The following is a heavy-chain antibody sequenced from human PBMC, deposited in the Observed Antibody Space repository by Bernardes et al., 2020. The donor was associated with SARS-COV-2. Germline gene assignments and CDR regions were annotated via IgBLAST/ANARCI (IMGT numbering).Heavy chain of an antibody. CDR1: GNTFTSSA. CDR3: ARSGTYPDAFDI. J-gene: IGHJ3*02. CDR2: HISPFGIT. V-gene: IGHV1-69*01. Sequence: SVKVSCNTSGNTFTSSAVIWVRHAPRQGLECMGGHISPFGITNYAQNFQGRVTIAADESTSTVYMELSSLRSEDTAMYYCARSGTYPDAFDIWGLRTMVTVTS. D-gene: IGHD1-26*01.